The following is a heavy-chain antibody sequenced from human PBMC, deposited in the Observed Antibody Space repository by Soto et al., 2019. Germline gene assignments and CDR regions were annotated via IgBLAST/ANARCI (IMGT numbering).Heavy chain of an antibody. CDR2: IYYSGST. CDR1: GGSISSSSYY. J-gene: IGHJ4*02. CDR3: ARHGGYGDHYFDY. V-gene: IGHV4-39*01. Sequence: PSETLSLTCTVSGGSISSSSYYWGWIRQPPGKGLEWIGSIYYSGSTYYNPSLKSRVTISVDTSKNQFSLKLSSVTAADTAVYYCARHGGYGDHYFDYWGQGTLVTVSS. D-gene: IGHD4-17*01.